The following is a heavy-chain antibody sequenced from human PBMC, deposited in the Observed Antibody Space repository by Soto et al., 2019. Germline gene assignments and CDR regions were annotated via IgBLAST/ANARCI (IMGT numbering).Heavy chain of an antibody. V-gene: IGHV1-8*01. CDR1: GYTFTRYD. J-gene: IGHJ6*03. CDR2: MNPQTGNT. CDR3: ARLSEESSSSNYYYFYMDV. Sequence: QVQLVQSGSEGKEPGASMKISCQASGYTFTRYDITWVRQATGQGLEWMGWMNPQTGNTAYAEKFQGRVNMTRSTSIYTAYMELSGLRSEDTAVYYCARLSEESSSSNYYYFYMDVWGKGSTVTVSS. D-gene: IGHD6-6*01.